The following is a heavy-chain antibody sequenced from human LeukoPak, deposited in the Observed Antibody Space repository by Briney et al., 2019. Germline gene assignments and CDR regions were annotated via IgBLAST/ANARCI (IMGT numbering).Heavy chain of an antibody. V-gene: IGHV1-18*04. D-gene: IGHD2-2*01. J-gene: IGHJ4*02. Sequence: GASVKVSCKASGYTFTGYYMHWVRQAPGQGLEWMGWISAYNGNTNYAQKLQGRVTMTTDTSTSTAYMELRSLRSDDTAVYYCARDLVTDIVVVPAAVSCGYWGQGTLVTVSS. CDR1: GYTFTGYY. CDR2: ISAYNGNT. CDR3: ARDLVTDIVVVPAAVSCGY.